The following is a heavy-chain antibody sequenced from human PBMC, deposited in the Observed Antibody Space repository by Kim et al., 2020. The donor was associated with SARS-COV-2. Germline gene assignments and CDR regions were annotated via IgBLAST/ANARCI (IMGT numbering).Heavy chain of an antibody. J-gene: IGHJ4*02. Sequence: SETLSLTCGVYGGSISGYYCSWIRQPPGKGLEWIGEINHGGSTNYNPSLESRVTISVDTSKIQFSLKLSSVTAADTAVYYCVGGSGWYRNVEYWGQGTLVTVSS. CDR1: GGSISGYY. V-gene: IGHV4-34*01. CDR2: INHGGST. D-gene: IGHD6-13*01. CDR3: VGGSGWYRNVEY.